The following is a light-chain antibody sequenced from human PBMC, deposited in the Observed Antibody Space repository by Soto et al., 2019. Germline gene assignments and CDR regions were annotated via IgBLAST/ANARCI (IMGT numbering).Light chain of an antibody. CDR1: QSLSTH. V-gene: IGKV3D-15*01. Sequence: IVMTQSPATLSVSPGEPATLSCRASQSLSTHLAWYQQKPGQAPRLLIYDASNRATGIPARFSGSGSGTDFTLTISSLEPEDFAVYYCQQYGSSPLTFGGGTKVDIK. CDR3: QQYGSSPLT. CDR2: DAS. J-gene: IGKJ4*01.